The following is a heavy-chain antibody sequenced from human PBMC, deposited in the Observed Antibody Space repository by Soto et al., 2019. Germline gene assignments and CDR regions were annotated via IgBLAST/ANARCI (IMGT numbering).Heavy chain of an antibody. CDR2: IIPIFGTT. Sequence: SVKVYFKAAGGTFVSDAITWVRQATGQGLEWVGRIIPIFGTTNYAQNLQGRVTISADKSTLTSYMELHSLTSDDTALYYCARDRTDSGYYTNWLDPWGQGTQVTVSS. V-gene: IGHV1-69*06. CDR3: ARDRTDSGYYTNWLDP. D-gene: IGHD3-22*01. CDR1: GGTFVSDA. J-gene: IGHJ5*02.